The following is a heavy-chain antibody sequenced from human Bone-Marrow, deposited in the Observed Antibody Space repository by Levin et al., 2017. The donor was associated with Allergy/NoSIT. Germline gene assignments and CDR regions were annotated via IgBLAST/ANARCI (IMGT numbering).Heavy chain of an antibody. CDR1: KFIFDDYG. J-gene: IGHJ3*01. Sequence: PGGSLRLSCATSKFIFDDYGMYWVRQAPGKGLEWVSGISWNSGKTHYADSVKGRFIISRDNAKNSLYLQMNSLRTEDTALYFCVKSLNTMTIHDGFDFWGQGTMVTVSA. CDR3: VKSLNTMTIHDGFDF. D-gene: IGHD1/OR15-1a*01. CDR2: ISWNSGKT. V-gene: IGHV3-9*01.